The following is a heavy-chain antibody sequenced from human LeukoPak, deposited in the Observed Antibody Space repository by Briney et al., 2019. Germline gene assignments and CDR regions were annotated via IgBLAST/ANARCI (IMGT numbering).Heavy chain of an antibody. Sequence: SETLSLTCTVSGGSISSYYWSWIRQPPGKGLEWIGYIYYSGSTNYNPSLKSRVTISVDTSKNQFSLKLSSVTAADTAVYYCARDRTGSHWGQGTLVTVSS. CDR3: ARDRTGSH. V-gene: IGHV4-59*01. J-gene: IGHJ4*02. CDR1: GGSISSYY. CDR2: IYYSGST. D-gene: IGHD1-14*01.